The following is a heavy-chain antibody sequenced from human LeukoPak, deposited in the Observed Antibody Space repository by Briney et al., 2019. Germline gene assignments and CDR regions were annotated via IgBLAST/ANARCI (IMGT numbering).Heavy chain of an antibody. D-gene: IGHD1-14*01. V-gene: IGHV3-73*01. CDR3: TTGIRGD. CDR1: GFTFSGSV. CDR2: IRSKADNDAT. Sequence: PGGSLRLSCAASGFTFSGSVLLWVRQVSGRGLEWVGRIRSKADNDATAYAASVKGRFTISRDDSGNTAYLQMNSLKTEDTAVYYCTTGIRGDCGQGTLVTVSS. J-gene: IGHJ4*02.